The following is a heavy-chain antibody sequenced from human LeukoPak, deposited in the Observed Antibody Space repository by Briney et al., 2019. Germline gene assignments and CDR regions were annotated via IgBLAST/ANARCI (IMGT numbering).Heavy chain of an antibody. Sequence: GGSLRLSCAASGFTFSDYYMSWIRQAPGKGLEWVAFIRYDGSNKYYADSVKGRFTISRDNSKNTLYLQMNSLRAEDTAVYYCAKEGTYSYDSSGYYFDYWGQGTLVTVSS. J-gene: IGHJ4*02. CDR3: AKEGTYSYDSSGYYFDY. D-gene: IGHD3-22*01. CDR1: GFTFSDYY. V-gene: IGHV3-30*02. CDR2: IRYDGSNK.